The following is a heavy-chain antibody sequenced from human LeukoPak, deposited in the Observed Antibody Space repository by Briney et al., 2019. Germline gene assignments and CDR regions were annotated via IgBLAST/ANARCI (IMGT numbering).Heavy chain of an antibody. D-gene: IGHD4-17*01. CDR2: ISSSSSYI. CDR3: ARTDYGDYNWFDP. Sequence: PSETLSLTCTVSGGSISSYYWSWIRQPPGKGLEWVSSISSSSSYIYYADSVKGRFTISRDNAKNSLYLQMNSLRAEDTAVYYCARTDYGDYNWFDPWGQGTLVTVSS. CDR1: GGSISSYY. J-gene: IGHJ5*02. V-gene: IGHV3-21*01.